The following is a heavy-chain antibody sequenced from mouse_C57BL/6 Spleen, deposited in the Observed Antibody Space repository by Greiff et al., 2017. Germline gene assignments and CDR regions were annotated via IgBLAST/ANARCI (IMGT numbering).Heavy chain of an antibody. V-gene: IGHV5-9-1*02. D-gene: IGHD2-3*01. Sequence: EVNVVESGEGLVKPGGSLKLSCAASGFTFSSYAMSWVRQTPEKRLEWVAYISSGGDYIYYADTVKGRFTISRDNARNTLYLQMSSLKSEDTAMYYCTRGGYYSWFAYWGQGTLVTVSA. J-gene: IGHJ3*01. CDR3: TRGGYYSWFAY. CDR1: GFTFSSYA. CDR2: ISSGGDYI.